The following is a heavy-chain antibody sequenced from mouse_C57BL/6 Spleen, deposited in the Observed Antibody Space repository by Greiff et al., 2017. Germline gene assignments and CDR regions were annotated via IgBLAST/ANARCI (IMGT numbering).Heavy chain of an antibody. J-gene: IGHJ2*01. CDR3: ARDYYYGSSPYYFDY. D-gene: IGHD1-1*01. V-gene: IGHV5-17*01. CDR1: GFTFSDYG. CDR2: ISSGSSTI. Sequence: VESGGGLVKPGGSLKLSCAASGFTFSDYGMHWVRQAPEKGLEWVAYISSGSSTIYYADTVKGRLTISRDNAKNTLFLQMTSLRSEDTAMYYCARDYYYGSSPYYFDYWGQGTTLTVSS.